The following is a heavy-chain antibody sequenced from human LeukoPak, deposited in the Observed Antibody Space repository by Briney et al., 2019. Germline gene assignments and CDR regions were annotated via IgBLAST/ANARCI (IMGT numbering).Heavy chain of an antibody. CDR1: GVSISSYY. V-gene: IGHV4-59*01. J-gene: IGHJ5*02. CDR3: ARGGMEFDP. Sequence: SETLSLTCTVSGVSISSYYWSWIRQPPGKGLEWIGYIYYSGSTNYNPSLKGRVTISVDTSKNQFSLKLSSVTAADTAVYYCARGGMEFDPWGQGTLVTVSS. CDR2: IYYSGST.